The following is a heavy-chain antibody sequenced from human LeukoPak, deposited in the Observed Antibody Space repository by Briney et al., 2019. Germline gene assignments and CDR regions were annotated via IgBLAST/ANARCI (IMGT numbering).Heavy chain of an antibody. CDR3: ARSQADLAATFDY. J-gene: IGHJ4*02. V-gene: IGHV4-59*01. CDR2: IYYSGST. Sequence: SETLSLTCTVSGGSISSYYWSWIRQPPGKGLEWIGYIYYSGSTNYNPSLKSRVTISVGTSKNQFSLKLSSVTAADTAVYYCARSQADLAATFDYWGQGTLVTVSS. D-gene: IGHD2-15*01. CDR1: GGSISSYY.